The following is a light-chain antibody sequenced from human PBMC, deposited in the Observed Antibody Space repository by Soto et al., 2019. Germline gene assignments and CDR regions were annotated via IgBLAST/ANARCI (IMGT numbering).Light chain of an antibody. CDR2: TAS. J-gene: IGKJ4*01. V-gene: IGKV1-17*01. CDR3: RQNNTYPLT. Sequence: DIQMTQSPSSLSASVGDRVTITCRASQGIRNDLGWYQQKPGKAPKRLIYTASSLQSGVPSRFRGLGSGTEFTLTISSLQPADFATDDCRQNNTYPLTLGGGTKVEIK. CDR1: QGIRND.